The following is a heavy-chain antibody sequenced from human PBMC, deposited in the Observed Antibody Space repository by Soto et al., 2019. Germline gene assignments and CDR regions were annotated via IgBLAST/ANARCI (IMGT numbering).Heavy chain of an antibody. D-gene: IGHD5-12*01. V-gene: IGHV4-4*07. CDR1: GGSINTFY. J-gene: IGHJ4*02. Sequence: SETLSLTCTVSGGSINTFYWSWVRPPDGKGLEWIGRIFSSGSTSFNPSLESRVAMSVDTSKNHFSLNLSSVTAADMAVYYCAREGSYSAYNFAHGIQLWSFDFWGQGALVTVSS. CDR2: IFSSGST. CDR3: AREGSYSAYNFAHGIQLWSFDF.